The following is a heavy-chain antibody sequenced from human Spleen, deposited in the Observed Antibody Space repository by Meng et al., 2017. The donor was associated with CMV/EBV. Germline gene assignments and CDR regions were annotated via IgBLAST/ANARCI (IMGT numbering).Heavy chain of an antibody. J-gene: IGHJ6*02. V-gene: IGHV3-30*03. CDR3: ASSRGYKTSYYHYGIDV. Sequence: GGSLRLSCAASGFPFSDYGMSWVRQAPGKGLEWVAVISFDGSNKYFADSVKGRFTISRDNAKNTLYLQMNSLRTEDTAMYYCASSRGYKTSYYHYGIDVWGQGTTVTVSS. CDR1: GFPFSDYG. CDR2: ISFDGSNK. D-gene: IGHD5-24*01.